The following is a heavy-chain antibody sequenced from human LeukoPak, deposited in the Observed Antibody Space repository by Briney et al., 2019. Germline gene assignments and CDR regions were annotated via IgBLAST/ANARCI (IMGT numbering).Heavy chain of an antibody. Sequence: QSGGSLRLSCAASGFTFSSYAMSWVRQAPGKGLEWVSAISGSGGSTYYADSVKGRFTISRDNSKNTLYLQMNSPRAEDTAVYYCAKESGYSYGRNFDYWGQGTLVTVSS. D-gene: IGHD5-18*01. CDR2: ISGSGGST. CDR1: GFTFSSYA. V-gene: IGHV3-23*01. J-gene: IGHJ4*02. CDR3: AKESGYSYGRNFDY.